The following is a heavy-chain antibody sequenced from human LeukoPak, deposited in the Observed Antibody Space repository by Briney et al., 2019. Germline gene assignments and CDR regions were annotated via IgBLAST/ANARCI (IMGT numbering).Heavy chain of an antibody. CDR1: GFTFSSYW. V-gene: IGHV3-74*01. CDR2: IKSDGSTT. Sequence: GGSLRLSCAASGFTFSSYWMHWVRQAPGKGLVWVSRIKSDGSTTNYADSVKGRFTISRDNAKNMLYLQMNSLRAEDTAVYYCARELPFDLWGRGTLVTVSS. J-gene: IGHJ2*01. D-gene: IGHD2-21*01. CDR3: ARELPFDL.